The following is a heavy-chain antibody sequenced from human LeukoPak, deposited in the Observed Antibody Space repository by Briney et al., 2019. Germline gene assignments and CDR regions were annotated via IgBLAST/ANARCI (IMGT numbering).Heavy chain of an antibody. CDR3: ARDRVGLRYFDWLFCIDP. D-gene: IGHD3-9*01. CDR2: INPNSGGT. CDR1: GYTFTGYY. Sequence: GASVKVSCKASGYTFTGYYMHWVRQAPGQGLEWMGWINPNSGGTNYAQKFQGRVTMTRDTSISTAYMELSRLRSDDTAVYYCARDRVGLRYFDWLFCIDPWGQGTLATVSS. V-gene: IGHV1-2*02. J-gene: IGHJ5*02.